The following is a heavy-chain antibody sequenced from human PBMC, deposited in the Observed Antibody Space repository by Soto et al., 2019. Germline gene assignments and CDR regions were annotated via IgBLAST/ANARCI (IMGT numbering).Heavy chain of an antibody. Sequence: SETLSLTCTVSGGSISSGGYYWSWTRQHPGKGLEWIGYIYYSGSTYYNPSLKSRVTISVDTSKNQFSLKLSSVTAADTAVYYCARDRMVRGVIPSFFDYWGQGTLVTVSS. CDR1: GGSISSGGYY. CDR3: ARDRMVRGVIPSFFDY. D-gene: IGHD3-10*01. V-gene: IGHV4-31*03. J-gene: IGHJ4*02. CDR2: IYYSGST.